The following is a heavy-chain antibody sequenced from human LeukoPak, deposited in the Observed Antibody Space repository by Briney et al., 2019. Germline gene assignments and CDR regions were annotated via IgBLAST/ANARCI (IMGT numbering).Heavy chain of an antibody. J-gene: IGHJ4*02. CDR3: ARSIAVAGTTDY. D-gene: IGHD6-19*01. CDR1: GLTFSSYA. Sequence: GGSLRLSCAASGLTFSSYAMHWVRQAPGKGLEWVAVISYDGSNKYYADSVKGRFTISRDNSKNTLYLQMNSLRAEDTAVYYCARSIAVAGTTDYWGQGTLVTVSS. V-gene: IGHV3-30-3*01. CDR2: ISYDGSNK.